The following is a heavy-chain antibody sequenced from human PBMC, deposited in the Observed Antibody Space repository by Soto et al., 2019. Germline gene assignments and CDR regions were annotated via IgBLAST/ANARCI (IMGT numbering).Heavy chain of an antibody. J-gene: IGHJ3*01. D-gene: IGHD1-7*01. CDR3: ARSLPGTYGAFDL. Sequence: GGSLRLSCAASELTFRSYWMHWVRQSPGKGLVWVSRISGDGSITNYADSVKGRFTISRDNAKNTVYLQIDSLRAEDTAVYYCARSLPGTYGAFDLWGQGTMVTVSS. CDR1: ELTFRSYW. V-gene: IGHV3-74*01. CDR2: ISGDGSIT.